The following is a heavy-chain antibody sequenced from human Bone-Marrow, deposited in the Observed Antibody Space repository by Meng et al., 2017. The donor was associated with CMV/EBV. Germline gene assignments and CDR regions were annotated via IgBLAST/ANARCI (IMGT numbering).Heavy chain of an antibody. CDR1: GFTFGDYA. CDR3: TRESDYVWGSHRYIDD. D-gene: IGHD3-16*02. CDR2: IRSNAYGATT. Sequence: GGSLRLSCTGSGFTFGDYAITWVRQAPGEGLQWLGFIRSNAYGATTEYAASVKGRFTISRDDSKTIAYLQMSSLKTEDTALYYCTRESDYVWGSHRYIDDWGQGTLVTVSS. J-gene: IGHJ4*02. V-gene: IGHV3-49*04.